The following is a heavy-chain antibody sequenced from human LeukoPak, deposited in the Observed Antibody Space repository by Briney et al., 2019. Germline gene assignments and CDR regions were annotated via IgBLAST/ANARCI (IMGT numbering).Heavy chain of an antibody. V-gene: IGHV4-4*07. D-gene: IGHD3-3*01. CDR2: IYTSGST. CDR1: GGSISSYY. CDR3: ARGGGYDFWSGYSDYLDY. J-gene: IGHJ4*02. Sequence: SETLSLTCTVSGGSISSYYWSWIRQPAGKGLEWIGRIYTSGSTNYNPSLKSRVTMSVDTSKNQFSLKLSSVTAADTAVYYCARGGGYDFWSGYSDYLDYWGQGTLVTVSS.